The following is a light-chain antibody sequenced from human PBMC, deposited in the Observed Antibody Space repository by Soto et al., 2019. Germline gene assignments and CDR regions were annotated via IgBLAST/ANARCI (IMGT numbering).Light chain of an antibody. J-gene: IGKJ4*01. CDR1: QGIKSH. V-gene: IGKV1-9*01. CDR3: QRHDNYPLS. CDR2: AAS. Sequence: DIPLTQSPSFLSASVGDRVTITCRASQGIKSHLAWYQQKPGKAPKLLTYAASTLQSGVPSRFSGGGSGTEFTLTISSLQPEDFANYYCQRHDNYPLSFGGGTKVEIK.